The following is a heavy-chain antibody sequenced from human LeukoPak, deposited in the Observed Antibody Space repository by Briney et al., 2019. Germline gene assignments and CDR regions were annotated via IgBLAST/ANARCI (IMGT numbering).Heavy chain of an antibody. V-gene: IGHV3-23*01. Sequence: HTGGSLRLSCAASGFTFSSYAMSWVRQAPGKGLEWGSAISGSGGSTYYADSVKGRFTISRDNSKNTLYLQMNSLRAEDTAVYYCAKRGSRGSYFDPWGQGTLVTVSS. CDR3: AKRGSRGSYFDP. CDR1: GFTFSSYA. CDR2: ISGSGGST. D-gene: IGHD1-26*01. J-gene: IGHJ5*02.